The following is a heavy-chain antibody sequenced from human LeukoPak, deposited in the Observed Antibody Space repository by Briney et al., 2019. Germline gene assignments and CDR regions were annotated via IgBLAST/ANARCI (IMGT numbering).Heavy chain of an antibody. CDR2: IYSGGST. V-gene: IGHV3-53*01. D-gene: IGHD3-22*01. J-gene: IGHJ4*02. Sequence: PGGSLRLSCAASGFTVSSNYMSWVRQAPGKGLEWVSVIYSGGSTYYADSVKGRFTISRDNSKNTLYLQMNSLRAEDTAVYYCARYSSGYPQSFDYWGREPWSPSPQ. CDR1: GFTVSSNY. CDR3: ARYSSGYPQSFDY.